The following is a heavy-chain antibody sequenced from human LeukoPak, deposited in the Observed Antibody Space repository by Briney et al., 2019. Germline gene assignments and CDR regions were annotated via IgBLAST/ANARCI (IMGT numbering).Heavy chain of an antibody. CDR2: ITGSGGST. J-gene: IGHJ4*02. CDR3: AKGSASGRPYYFDS. CDR1: GFTFSSYA. Sequence: GGSLRLSCAASGFTFSSYAMSWVRQAPGKGLEWVSGITGSGGSTYHADSVKGRFTISRDNSQNTLFLQMSSLRAEDSAIFYCAKGSASGRPYYFDSWCQGILVTVSS. D-gene: IGHD2-15*01. V-gene: IGHV3-23*01.